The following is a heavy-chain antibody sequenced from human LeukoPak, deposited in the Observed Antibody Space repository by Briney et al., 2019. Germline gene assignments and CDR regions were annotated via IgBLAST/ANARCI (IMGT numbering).Heavy chain of an antibody. V-gene: IGHV3-23*01. Sequence: PGGSLRLSCAASGFTFSSYAMSWVRQAPGKGLEWVSAISGSGGSTYYADSVKGRFTISRDNSKNTLYLQMNSLRAEDTAVYYCVKVWGYSGYEVDYFDYWGQGTLVTVSS. J-gene: IGHJ4*02. D-gene: IGHD5-12*01. CDR2: ISGSGGST. CDR3: VKVWGYSGYEVDYFDY. CDR1: GFTFSSYA.